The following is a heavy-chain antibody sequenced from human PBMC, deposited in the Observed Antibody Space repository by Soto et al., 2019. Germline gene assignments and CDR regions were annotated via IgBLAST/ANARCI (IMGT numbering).Heavy chain of an antibody. CDR1: GYSFTSYW. CDR3: ARHGRDHYDSSGYYPFDY. D-gene: IGHD3-22*01. V-gene: IGHV5-10-1*01. CDR2: IDPSDSYT. Sequence: VESLKISCKGSGYSFTSYWISCVLQMPVKVLEWMGRIDPSDSYTNYSPSFQGHVTISADKSISTAYLQWSSLKASDTAMYYCARHGRDHYDSSGYYPFDYWGQGTLVTVSS. J-gene: IGHJ4*02.